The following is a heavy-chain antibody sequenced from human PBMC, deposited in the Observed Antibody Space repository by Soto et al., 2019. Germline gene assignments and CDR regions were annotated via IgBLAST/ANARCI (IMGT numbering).Heavy chain of an antibody. Sequence: QITLRESGPTLVKPTQTLTLTCTFSGFSLSTSEVGVGWIRQHPGKALEWLGFIYWDDDKRDSPSLKSSLTIPTDSSSNHVVFTMTNVDPVDTATYYCAHSRADCSGGSGYHWFDPWGQGTVVTVSS. CDR2: IYWDDDK. CDR3: AHSRADCSGGSGYHWFDP. CDR1: GFSLSTSEVG. D-gene: IGHD2-15*01. V-gene: IGHV2-5*02. J-gene: IGHJ5*02.